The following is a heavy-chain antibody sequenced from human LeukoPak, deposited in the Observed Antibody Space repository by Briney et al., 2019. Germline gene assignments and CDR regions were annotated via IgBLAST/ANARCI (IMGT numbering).Heavy chain of an antibody. CDR2: INHSGST. V-gene: IGHV4-34*01. Sequence: PSETLSLTCAVYGGSFSGYYWSWTRQPPGKGLEWIGEINHSGSTNYNPSLKSRVTISVDTSKNQFSLKLSSVTAADTAVYYCARGRDSSGWSDWFDPWGQGTLVTVSS. CDR3: ARGRDSSGWSDWFDP. D-gene: IGHD6-19*01. J-gene: IGHJ5*02. CDR1: GGSFSGYY.